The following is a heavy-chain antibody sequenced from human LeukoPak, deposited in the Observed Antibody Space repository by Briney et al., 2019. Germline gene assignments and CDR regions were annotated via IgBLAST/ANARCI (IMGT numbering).Heavy chain of an antibody. V-gene: IGHV4-39*07. D-gene: IGHD2-15*01. CDR3: ARDLVAFDY. J-gene: IGHJ4*02. CDR1: GGSISSSSYY. Sequence: SETLSLTCTVSGGSISSSSYYWGWIRQPPGKGLEWIGSIYYSGSTYYNPSLKSRVTISVDTSKNQFSLNLNSVTAADTAVYYCARDLVAFDYWGQGALVIVSS. CDR2: IYYSGST.